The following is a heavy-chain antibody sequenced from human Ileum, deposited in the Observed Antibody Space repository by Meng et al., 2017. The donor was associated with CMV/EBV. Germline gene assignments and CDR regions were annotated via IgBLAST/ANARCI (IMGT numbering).Heavy chain of an antibody. CDR3: AKEQSYYDILTGYYGHGMDV. J-gene: IGHJ6*02. CDR1: GFTFSSYG. D-gene: IGHD3-9*01. V-gene: IGHV3-30*02. CDR2: IRYDGSNK. Sequence: GESLKISCAASGFTFSSYGMHWVRQAPGKGLEWVAFIRYDGSNKYYADSVKGRFTISRDNSKNTLYLQMNSLRAEDTAVYYCAKEQSYYDILTGYYGHGMDVWGQGTTVTVSS.